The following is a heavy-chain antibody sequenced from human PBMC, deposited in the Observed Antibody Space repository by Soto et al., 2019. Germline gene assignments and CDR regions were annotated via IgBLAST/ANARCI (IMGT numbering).Heavy chain of an antibody. CDR2: INAGNGNT. CDR3: ARGRRPSSGWYVDAFDI. CDR1: GYTFTSYA. V-gene: IGHV1-3*01. D-gene: IGHD6-19*01. J-gene: IGHJ3*02. Sequence: GASVKVSCKASGYTFTSYAMHWVRQAPGQKLEWMGWINAGNGNTKYSQKFQGRVTITRDTSASTAYMELSSLRSEDTAVYYCARGRRPSSGWYVDAFDIWGQGTMVTVSS.